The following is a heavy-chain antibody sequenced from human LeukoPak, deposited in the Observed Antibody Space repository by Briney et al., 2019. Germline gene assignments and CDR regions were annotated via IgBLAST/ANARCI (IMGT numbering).Heavy chain of an antibody. D-gene: IGHD3-9*01. V-gene: IGHV3-48*04. CDR1: GFSFSECS. J-gene: IGHJ4*02. Sequence: GGSLRLSCAASGFSFSECSMNWVRQAPGKGLEWVSNIRGSSSAMNYADSVKGRFTISRDNAKNSLYLEMSSLRAEDTAVYYCARDRDWSFDYWGQGTLVTVSS. CDR3: ARDRDWSFDY. CDR2: IRGSSSAM.